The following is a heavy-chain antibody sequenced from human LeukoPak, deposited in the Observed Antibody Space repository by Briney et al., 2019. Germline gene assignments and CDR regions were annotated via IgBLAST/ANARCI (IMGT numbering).Heavy chain of an antibody. CDR3: ARLYQLPTFDY. CDR2: ISGSDGST. J-gene: IGHJ4*02. V-gene: IGHV3-23*01. CDR1: GFTFSSYA. D-gene: IGHD2-2*01. Sequence: GGSLRLSCAASGFTFSSYAMSWVRQAPGKGLEWVSGISGSDGSTNYADSVKGRFTISRENSKNTLYLQMNSLRAEDTAVYYCARLYQLPTFDYWGQGTLVTVSS.